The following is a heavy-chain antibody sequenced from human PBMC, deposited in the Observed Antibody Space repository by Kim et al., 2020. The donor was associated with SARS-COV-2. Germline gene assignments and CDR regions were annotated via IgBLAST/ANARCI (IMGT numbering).Heavy chain of an antibody. CDR1: GGSISSYY. J-gene: IGHJ2*01. CDR3: ARASSGWYEDWYFDL. CDR2: IYYSGST. V-gene: IGHV4-59*01. D-gene: IGHD6-19*01. Sequence: SETLSLTCTVSGGSISSYYWSWIRQPPGKGLEWIGYIYYSGSTNYNPSLKSRVTISVDTSKNQFSLKLSSVTAADTAVYYCARASSGWYEDWYFDLWGRGTLVTVSS.